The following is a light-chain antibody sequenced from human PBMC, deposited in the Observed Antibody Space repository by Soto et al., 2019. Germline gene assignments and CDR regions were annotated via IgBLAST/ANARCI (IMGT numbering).Light chain of an antibody. CDR2: AAS. CDR3: QQSYSTPPLT. Sequence: DIQMTQSPSSLSASVGDRVTITCRASQSISSYLNWYQQKPGKAPKLLIYAASSLQSVVPSRFSGSGSGTDFTLTISSLQPEDFAPYYCQQSYSTPPLTFGQGTRLEIK. V-gene: IGKV1-39*01. J-gene: IGKJ5*01. CDR1: QSISSY.